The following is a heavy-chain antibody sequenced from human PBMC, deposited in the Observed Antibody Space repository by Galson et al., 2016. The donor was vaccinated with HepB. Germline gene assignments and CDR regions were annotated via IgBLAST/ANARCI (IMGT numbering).Heavy chain of an antibody. CDR1: GYTFDSYW. CDR3: GRGTFGGNYYYYGMDV. V-gene: IGHV5-51*01. CDR2: IYPGDSDT. D-gene: IGHD3-3*01. J-gene: IGHJ6*02. Sequence: QSGAEVKTSGESLKISCRGSGYTFDSYWIGWVRQMPGKGLEWMGVIYPGDSDTRYSPSFQGQVTISADKSISTAYLQWSSLRASDTAMYYCGRGTFGGNYYYYGMDVWGQGTTVTVSS.